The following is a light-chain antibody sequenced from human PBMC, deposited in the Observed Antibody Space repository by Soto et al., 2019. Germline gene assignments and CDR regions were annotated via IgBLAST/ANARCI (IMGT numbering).Light chain of an antibody. V-gene: IGLV2-14*03. CDR3: SSYTRTMTNV. CDR2: DVV. Sequence: QSALTQPASVSGSPGQSITISCTGTSSDVGGFNSVSWYQLRPGTAPKLILYDVVDRPSVVSYRFSGSKSGNTASLTISGRQAADEADYFGSSYTRTMTNVFGSGTKLTVL. CDR1: SSDVGGFNS. J-gene: IGLJ1*01.